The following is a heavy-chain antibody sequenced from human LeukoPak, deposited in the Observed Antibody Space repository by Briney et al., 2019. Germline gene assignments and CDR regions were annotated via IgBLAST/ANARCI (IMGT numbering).Heavy chain of an antibody. J-gene: IGHJ3*02. CDR1: GDSVSSNSAA. CDR3: ARNYCSSTSCYDAFDI. Sequence: SQTLSLTCAISGDSVSSNSAAWNWIRQSPSRGLEWLGRTYYRSKWYNDYAVSVKSRITINPDTSKNQFSLQLNSVTPEDTAVYYCARNYCSSTSCYDAFDIWGQGTMVTVSS. V-gene: IGHV6-1*01. D-gene: IGHD2-2*01. CDR2: TYYRSKWYN.